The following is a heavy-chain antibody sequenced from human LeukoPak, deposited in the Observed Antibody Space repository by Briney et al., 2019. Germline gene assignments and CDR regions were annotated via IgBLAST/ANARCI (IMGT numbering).Heavy chain of an antibody. Sequence: SQTLSLTCTVSGGSLSSGDSYWSWIRQPPGKGLEWIGYIYYSGSTYYNPSLKSRVTISVDTSKNQFSLKLSSVTAADTAVYYCARAQVVVAVTCWFDPWGQGTLVTVSS. CDR3: ARAQVVVAVTCWFDP. J-gene: IGHJ5*02. V-gene: IGHV4-30-4*01. CDR1: GGSLSSGDSY. D-gene: IGHD2-15*01. CDR2: IYYSGST.